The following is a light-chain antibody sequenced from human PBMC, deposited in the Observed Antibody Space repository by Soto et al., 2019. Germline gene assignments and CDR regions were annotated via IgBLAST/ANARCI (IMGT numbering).Light chain of an antibody. CDR3: QQYNSYSST. Sequence: IQMTQSPATLSASLGDRVSISCRASQSISSWLAWYQQKPGQAPKLLIYKASRLESGVPSRVSGSGSGTEFTLTISSLQPDDFETYYCQQYNSYSSTFGQGTKVDIK. V-gene: IGKV1-5*03. CDR2: KAS. J-gene: IGKJ1*01. CDR1: QSISSW.